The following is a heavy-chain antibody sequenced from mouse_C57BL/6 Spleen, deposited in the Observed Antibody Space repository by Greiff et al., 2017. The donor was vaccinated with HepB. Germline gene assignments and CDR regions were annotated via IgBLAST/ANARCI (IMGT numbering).Heavy chain of an antibody. CDR1: GYTFTDYN. D-gene: IGHD1-1*01. CDR3: ASPNYYGSSYYWYFDV. CDR2: INPNNGGT. J-gene: IGHJ1*03. V-gene: IGHV1-22*01. Sequence: EVKLMESGPELVKPGASVKMSCKASGYTFTDYNMHWVKQSHGKSLEWIGYINPNNGGTSYNQKFKGKATLTVNKSSSTAYMELRSLTSEDSAVYYCASPNYYGSSYYWYFDVWGTGTTVTVSS.